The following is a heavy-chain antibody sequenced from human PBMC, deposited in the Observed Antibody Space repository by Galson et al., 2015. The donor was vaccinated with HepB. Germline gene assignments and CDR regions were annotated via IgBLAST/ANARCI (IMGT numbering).Heavy chain of an antibody. D-gene: IGHD3-22*01. V-gene: IGHV1-69-2*01. CDR3: ATARPDSSGYYLDY. CDR2: VDPEDGET. CDR1: GYTFTDYY. J-gene: IGHJ4*02. Sequence: VKVSCKVSGYTFTDYYMHWVQQAPGKGLEWMGLVDPEDGETIYAEKFQGRVTITADTSTDTAYMELSSLRSEDTAVYYCATARPDSSGYYLDYWGQGTLVTVSS.